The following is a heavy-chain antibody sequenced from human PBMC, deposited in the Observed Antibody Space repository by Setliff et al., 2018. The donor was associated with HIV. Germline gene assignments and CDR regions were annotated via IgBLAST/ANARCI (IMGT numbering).Heavy chain of an antibody. CDR3: ASSGSGSYINWFGP. CDR2: IWADEITK. Sequence: GSLRLSCATSGFTFSPYAIHWVRQAPGMGLEWVAMIWADEITKFYADSVKGRFTISRDNDKNSVHLQMTSLRAEDTAVYYCASSGSGSYINWFGPWGQGTLVTVSS. V-gene: IGHV3-33*01. CDR1: GFTFSPYA. J-gene: IGHJ5*02. D-gene: IGHD3-10*01.